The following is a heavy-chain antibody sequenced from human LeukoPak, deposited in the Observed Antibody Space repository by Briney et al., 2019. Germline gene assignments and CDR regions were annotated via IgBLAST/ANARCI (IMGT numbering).Heavy chain of an antibody. D-gene: IGHD3-10*01. V-gene: IGHV4-34*01. CDR2: INHSGST. Sequence: PPETLTLTCAVYGGSFSGHYWSWIRQPPGKGLEWIGEINHSGSTNYNPSLKSRVTISIDTSKNQFSLKLSAVTAADTAVYYCARVWYYGSGTNSDLYYYYYMDVWGRGTTVTVSS. CDR3: ARVWYYGSGTNSDLYYYYYMDV. CDR1: GGSFSGHY. J-gene: IGHJ6*03.